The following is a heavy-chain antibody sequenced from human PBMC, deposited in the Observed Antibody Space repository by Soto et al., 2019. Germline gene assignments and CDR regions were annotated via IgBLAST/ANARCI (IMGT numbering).Heavy chain of an antibody. CDR2: ISAYNGNT. CDR1: GNTFTNYG. J-gene: IGHJ4*02. D-gene: IGHD3-3*01. CDR3: ARVEVLRFLEWLF. Sequence: XAGEESCRGSGNTFTNYGIHWVRQAPGQGLEWVGWISAYNGNTNYAQNLQGRVTMTTDTSTSTAYMELRSLGSDDTAVYYCARVEVLRFLEWLFWGQGTLVTVSS. V-gene: IGHV1-18*04.